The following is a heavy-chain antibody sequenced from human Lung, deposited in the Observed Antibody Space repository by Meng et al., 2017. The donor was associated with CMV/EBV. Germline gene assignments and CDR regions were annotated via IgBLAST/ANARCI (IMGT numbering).Heavy chain of an antibody. CDR2: IYYSGST. J-gene: IGHJ6*02. CDR3: ARDLGYCSSTSCYYYYGMDV. V-gene: IGHV4-59*01. CDR1: GGSISSYY. Sequence: GSLRLSCTVSGGSISSYYWSWIRQPPGKGLEWIGYIYYSGSTNYNPSLKSRVTISVDTSKNQFSLKLSSVTAADTAVYYCARDLGYCSSTSCYYYYGMDVWGQGTTVTVSS. D-gene: IGHD2-2*01.